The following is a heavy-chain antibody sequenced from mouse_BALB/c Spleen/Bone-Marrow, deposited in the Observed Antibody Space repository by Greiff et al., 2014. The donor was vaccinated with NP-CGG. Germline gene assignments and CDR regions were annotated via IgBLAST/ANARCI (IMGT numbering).Heavy chain of an antibody. CDR2: INPSNGDT. CDR1: GYTFTSYW. V-gene: IGHV1S16*01. J-gene: IGHJ2*01. D-gene: IGHD1-2*01. CDR3: TNYGYD. Sequence: VQLQQSGAELVRPGASVKLSCKASGYTFTSYWMHCVKLRPGQGFEWIGEINPSNGDTNYNEKFKRKATLTVDKSSSTAYMQLSSLTSEDSAVYYCTNYGYDWGQGTALTVSS.